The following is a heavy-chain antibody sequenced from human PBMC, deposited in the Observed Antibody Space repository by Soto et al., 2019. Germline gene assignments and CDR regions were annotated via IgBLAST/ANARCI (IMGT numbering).Heavy chain of an antibody. J-gene: IGHJ6*02. Sequence: PGGSLRLSCAASGFTFSSYGMHWVRQAPGKGLEWVAVISYDGSNKYYADSVKGRFTISRDNSKNTLYLQMNSLRAEDTAVYYCAKRSGLRYGVTKSYYGMDVCGQGTTVTVSS. CDR1: GFTFSSYG. D-gene: IGHD3-10*01. CDR3: AKRSGLRYGVTKSYYGMDV. CDR2: ISYDGSNK. V-gene: IGHV3-30*18.